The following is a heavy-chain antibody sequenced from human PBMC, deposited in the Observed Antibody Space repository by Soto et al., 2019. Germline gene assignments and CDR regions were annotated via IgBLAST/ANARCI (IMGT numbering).Heavy chain of an antibody. CDR1: GFTFSSYA. Sequence: GGSLRLSCAASGFTFSSYAMSWVRQAPGKGLEWVSAISGSGGSTYYADSVKGRFTISRDNSKNTLYLQMNSLRAEDTAVYYCAKVFATVVTPVVDAFDIWAQGTTVTVSS. V-gene: IGHV3-23*01. J-gene: IGHJ3*02. CDR2: ISGSGGST. D-gene: IGHD4-17*01. CDR3: AKVFATVVTPVVDAFDI.